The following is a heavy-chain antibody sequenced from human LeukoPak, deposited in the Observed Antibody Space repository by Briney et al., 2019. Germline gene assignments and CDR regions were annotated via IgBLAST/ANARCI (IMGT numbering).Heavy chain of an antibody. CDR2: IRYDGSNK. CDR1: GFTFSTYG. CDR3: AKERAAAGTGYYYYMDV. V-gene: IGHV3-30*02. D-gene: IGHD6-13*01. J-gene: IGHJ6*03. Sequence: GGSLRLSCAASGFTFSTYGMHWVRQAPGRGLEWVAFIRYDGSNKYYADSVKGRFTISRDNSKNTLYVQMNSLRAEDTAVYYCAKERAAAGTGYYYYMDVWGKGTTVTISS.